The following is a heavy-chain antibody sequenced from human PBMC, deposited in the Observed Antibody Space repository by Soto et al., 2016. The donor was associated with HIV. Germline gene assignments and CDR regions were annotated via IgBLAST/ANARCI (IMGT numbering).Heavy chain of an antibody. CDR3: ARDLLYYDYVWGSYRYQQGMDV. CDR1: GFTFSSYA. Sequence: VQLVESGGGVVQPGRSLRLSCAASGFTFSSYAMHWVRQAPGKGLEWVAVISYDGSNKYYADSVKGRFTISRDNSKNTLYLQMNSLRAEDTAVYYCARDLLYYDYVWGSYRYQQGMDVWGQGTTVTVSS. J-gene: IGHJ6*02. D-gene: IGHD3-16*02. V-gene: IGHV3-30*04. CDR2: ISYDGSNK.